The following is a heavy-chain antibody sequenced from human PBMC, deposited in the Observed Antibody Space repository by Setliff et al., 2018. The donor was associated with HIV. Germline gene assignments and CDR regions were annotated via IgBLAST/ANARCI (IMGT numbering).Heavy chain of an antibody. Sequence: GASVKVSCKTSGGTFSSYAVSWVRQAPGQGLEWMGGIIPAFGTANYAQKFQGRVTITTDGSTSTAYMELSGLRSEDTAVYFCARDGLLVAGIRFDYWGQGTLVTVSS. CDR1: GGTFSSYA. D-gene: IGHD6-19*01. CDR2: IIPAFGTA. V-gene: IGHV1-69*05. J-gene: IGHJ4*01. CDR3: ARDGLLVAGIRFDY.